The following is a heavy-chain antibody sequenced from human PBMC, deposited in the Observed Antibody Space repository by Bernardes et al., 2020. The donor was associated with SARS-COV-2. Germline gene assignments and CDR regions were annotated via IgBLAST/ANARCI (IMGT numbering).Heavy chain of an antibody. CDR2: SYNTGST. CDR3: ARAVSASPPDY. CDR1: GSSISRYY. V-gene: IGHV4-59*01. D-gene: IGHD1-26*01. J-gene: IGHJ4*02. Sequence: SETLSLTCTASGSSISRYYWIWIRQPPGKGLEWIGYSYNTGSTKYNPSLKSRVSITVDMSKIQFSLRLSSVTAADTAVYYCARAVSASPPDYWGPGIFVTVSS.